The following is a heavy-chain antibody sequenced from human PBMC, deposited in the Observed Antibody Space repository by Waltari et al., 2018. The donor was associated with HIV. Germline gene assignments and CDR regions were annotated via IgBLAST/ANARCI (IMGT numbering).Heavy chain of an antibody. V-gene: IGHV3-73*01. CDR1: GFSFSGSA. Sequence: EVQLVESGGGLVQPGGSLKLSCAASGFSFSGSAMHWVRQASGKGLEWVGRIRGNTNRCATAYSESLKGRFTISRDDSKNTAYLQMNSLKTEDTAVYYCTKSVGDSARGWFDPWGQGTLVTVSS. CDR3: TKSVGDSARGWFDP. D-gene: IGHD4-17*01. J-gene: IGHJ5*02. CDR2: IRGNTNRCAT.